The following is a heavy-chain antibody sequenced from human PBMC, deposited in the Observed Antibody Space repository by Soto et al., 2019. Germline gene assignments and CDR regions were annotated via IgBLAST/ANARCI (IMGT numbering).Heavy chain of an antibody. V-gene: IGHV3-74*01. CDR1: GFTFSTFW. D-gene: IGHD7-27*01. J-gene: IGHJ4*02. Sequence: GGSLRLSCAASGFTFSTFWMSWVRQVPGKGLLWVSHMNTDGNVINYADSVKGRFTISRDNAKNTLYLQMNSLSAEDTAVYYSARDNWGSLEYWGPGTLVTVSS. CDR2: MNTDGNVI. CDR3: ARDNWGSLEY.